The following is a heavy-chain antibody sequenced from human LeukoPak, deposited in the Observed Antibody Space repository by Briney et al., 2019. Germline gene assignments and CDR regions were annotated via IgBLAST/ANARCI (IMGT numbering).Heavy chain of an antibody. CDR1: AFTFSDYS. CDR2: ISSSITTI. D-gene: IGHD7-27*01. J-gene: IGHJ3*01. CDR3: AKEFSAPPRAAAQTGDAFDV. V-gene: IGHV3-48*01. Sequence: PGGSLRLSCAASAFTFSDYSMNWVRQAPGKGLEWISYISSSITTIYYADSVRGRFTISRDNSKNTLDLQMNSLRPEDTAVYYCAKEFSAPPRAAAQTGDAFDVWGQGTMVTVSS.